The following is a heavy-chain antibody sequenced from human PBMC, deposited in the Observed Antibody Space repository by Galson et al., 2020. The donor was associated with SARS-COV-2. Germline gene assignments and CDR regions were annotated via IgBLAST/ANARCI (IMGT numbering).Heavy chain of an antibody. CDR2: IYYSGST. V-gene: IGHV4-39*01. CDR1: GGSISSSSYY. D-gene: IGHD6-19*01. CDR3: ARHLPIAVAGTEAFDI. Sequence: SETLSLTCTVSGGSISSSSYYWGWIRQPPGKGLEWIGSIYYSGSTYYNPSLKSRVTISVDTSKNQFSLKLSSVTAADTAVYYCARHLPIAVAGTEAFDIWGQGTMVTVSS. J-gene: IGHJ3*02.